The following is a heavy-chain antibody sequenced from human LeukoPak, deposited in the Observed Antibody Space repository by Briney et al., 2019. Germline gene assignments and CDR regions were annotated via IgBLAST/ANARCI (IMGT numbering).Heavy chain of an antibody. CDR2: ISPNSGAT. CDR1: GYTFTDYY. D-gene: IGHD4/OR15-4a*01. CDR3: ARDLWGWGSDYLDY. V-gene: IGHV1-2*06. Sequence: ASVKVSCKASGYTFTDYYVHWVRLVPGQGLEWMGRISPNSGATNYAEKFRGRVTMARDTSINTVYMEMSSLRSDDTAVYYCARDLWGWGSDYLDYWGQGTLVTVSS. J-gene: IGHJ4*02.